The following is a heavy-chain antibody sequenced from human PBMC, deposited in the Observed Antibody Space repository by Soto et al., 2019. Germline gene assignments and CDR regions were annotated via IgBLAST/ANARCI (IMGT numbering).Heavy chain of an antibody. Sequence: PSETLSLTCTVSGGSISSYYWSWIRQPPGKGLEWIGYIYYSGSTNYNPSLKSRVTISVDTSKNQFSLKLSSVTAADTAVYYCAGGEWLVRASFDYWGQGTLVTVSS. CDR2: IYYSGST. D-gene: IGHD6-19*01. CDR3: AGGEWLVRASFDY. V-gene: IGHV4-59*01. CDR1: GGSISSYY. J-gene: IGHJ4*02.